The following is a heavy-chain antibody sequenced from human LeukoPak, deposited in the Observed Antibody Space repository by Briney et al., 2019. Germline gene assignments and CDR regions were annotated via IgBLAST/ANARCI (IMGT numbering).Heavy chain of an antibody. Sequence: ASVKVSCKASGYTFTSYDINWVRQATGQGLEWMGWMNPNSGNTGYAQKLQGRVTITRNTSISTGYMELSSLRSEDTAVYYCASNRFGHFDYWGQGTLVTVSS. CDR2: MNPNSGNT. CDR3: ASNRFGHFDY. V-gene: IGHV1-8*03. CDR1: GYTFTSYD. J-gene: IGHJ4*02. D-gene: IGHD3-10*01.